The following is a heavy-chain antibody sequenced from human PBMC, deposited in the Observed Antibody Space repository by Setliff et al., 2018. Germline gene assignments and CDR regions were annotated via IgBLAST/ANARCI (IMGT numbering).Heavy chain of an antibody. CDR3: AREGVDTRSLTDYRYYMGV. CDR2: TIPMFATT. V-gene: IGHV1-69*05. D-gene: IGHD2-15*01. J-gene: IGHJ6*03. CDR1: GGTLRNYG. Sequence: SVKAFCKATGGTLRNYGYSWVRQAPRQGLEWTGGTIPMFATTNYAQKFQGRVTVITDDTTSTAYMELSSLKSEDTAMYYCAREGVDTRSLTDYRYYMGVWG.